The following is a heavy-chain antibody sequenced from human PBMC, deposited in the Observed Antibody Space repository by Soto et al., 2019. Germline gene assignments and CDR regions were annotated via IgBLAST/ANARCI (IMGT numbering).Heavy chain of an antibody. J-gene: IGHJ5*02. CDR3: ARGQRFSDWFDP. Sequence: QVQLQESGPGLVKPSETLSLTCTVSGGDISTYYWTWIRQPAGKGLEWIGRIYSSGSTKYNPSLKSRVSMSLDTSKNKFSLRLSSVTAADTAVYYCARGQRFSDWFDPWGQGTLVTVSS. D-gene: IGHD3-3*01. V-gene: IGHV4-4*07. CDR2: IYSSGST. CDR1: GGDISTYY.